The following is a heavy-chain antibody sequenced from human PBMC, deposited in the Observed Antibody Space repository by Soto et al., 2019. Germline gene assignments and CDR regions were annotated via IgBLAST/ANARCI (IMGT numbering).Heavy chain of an antibody. Sequence: ASVKVSCKASGGTFSSYAISWVRQAPGQGLEWMGGIIPIFGTANYAQKFQGRVTITADESTSTAYMELSSLRSEDTAVYYCARLVDTAMIKPYYYYYYGMDVWGQGTTVTVSS. V-gene: IGHV1-69*13. D-gene: IGHD5-18*01. CDR3: ARLVDTAMIKPYYYYYYGMDV. CDR1: GGTFSSYA. J-gene: IGHJ6*02. CDR2: IIPIFGTA.